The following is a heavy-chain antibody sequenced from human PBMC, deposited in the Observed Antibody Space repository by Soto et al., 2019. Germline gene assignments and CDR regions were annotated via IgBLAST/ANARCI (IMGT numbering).Heavy chain of an antibody. V-gene: IGHV3-30-3*01. D-gene: IGHD6-13*01. Sequence: QVQLVESGGGVVQPGRSLRLSCAASGFSFSAYTMHWVRQVPGKGLEWVAVISFGGNSKYYADSGKGRFPISRDNSDNTLYLQMNNLREDDTALYYCARAGYSSSQGDYFYGMDVWGQGTTVTVSS. CDR2: ISFGGNSK. J-gene: IGHJ6*02. CDR1: GFSFSAYT. CDR3: ARAGYSSSQGDYFYGMDV.